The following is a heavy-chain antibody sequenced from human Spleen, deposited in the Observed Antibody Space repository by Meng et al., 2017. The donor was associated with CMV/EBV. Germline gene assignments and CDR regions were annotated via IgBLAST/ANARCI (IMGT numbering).Heavy chain of an antibody. J-gene: IGHJ6*02. D-gene: IGHD5-18*01. V-gene: IGHV4-59*01. CDR1: GGSLSDYY. Sequence: GSLRLSCTVSGGSLSDYYWHWIRQAPGRGLDWIGYVYYSGSTNYNPSLKSRLSLSVDASKKQVSLSLSSVTAADTAVYYCVRDVVYSYSAYGMDVWGQGTTVTVSS. CDR3: VRDVVYSYSAYGMDV. CDR2: VYYSGST.